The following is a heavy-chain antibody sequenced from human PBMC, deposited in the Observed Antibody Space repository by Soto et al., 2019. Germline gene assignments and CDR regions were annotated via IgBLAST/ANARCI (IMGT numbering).Heavy chain of an antibody. V-gene: IGHV4-59*08. J-gene: IGHJ6*03. Sequence: PSETLSLTCTVSGGSISSYYWSWIRQPPGKGLEWIGYIYYSGSTNYNPSLKGRVTISVDTSKNQFSLKLSSVTAADTAVYYCARLGSSTSFEDYYYYMDVWGKGTTVTVSS. CDR3: ARLGSSTSFEDYYYYMDV. CDR2: IYYSGST. CDR1: GGSISSYY. D-gene: IGHD2-2*01.